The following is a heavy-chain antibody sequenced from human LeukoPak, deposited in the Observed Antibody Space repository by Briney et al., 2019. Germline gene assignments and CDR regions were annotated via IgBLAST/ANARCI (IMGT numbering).Heavy chain of an antibody. D-gene: IGHD4-17*01. CDR1: GDSISGVY. CDR3: ATGLPSYGDYVDSYFYMDV. V-gene: IGHV4-4*07. Sequence: PSETLSLTCTVSGDSISGVYWSWIRQPAGQGLQWIWRISTSGSTNYNPSLKSRVTMSVDRSTNEFSLTVRSVTAADTALYYCATGLPSYGDYVDSYFYMDVWGKGTTVTVSS. J-gene: IGHJ6*03. CDR2: ISTSGST.